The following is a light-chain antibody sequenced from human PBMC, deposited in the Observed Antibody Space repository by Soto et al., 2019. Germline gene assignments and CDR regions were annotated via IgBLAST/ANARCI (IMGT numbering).Light chain of an antibody. CDR1: SSNIGAGYD. CDR2: GNS. J-gene: IGLJ2*01. Sequence: VLTQPPSVSGAPGQRVTISCTGSSSNIGAGYDVHWYQHLPGTAPKLLIYGNSNRPSGVPDRFSGSKSGTSASLAITGLQAEDEADYYCQSYDSSLSGSVFGGGTKLTVL. CDR3: QSYDSSLSGSV. V-gene: IGLV1-40*01.